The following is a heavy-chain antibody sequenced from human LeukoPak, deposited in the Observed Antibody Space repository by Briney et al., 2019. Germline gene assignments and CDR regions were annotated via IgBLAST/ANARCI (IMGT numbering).Heavy chain of an antibody. CDR3: ARDPPIVVVPAAIGSLDY. V-gene: IGHV1-69*04. CDR2: IIPILGIA. D-gene: IGHD2-2*02. J-gene: IGHJ4*02. CDR1: RATFSSYA. Sequence: SVKVSCKASRATFSSYAISWVRQAPGQGLEWMGRIIPILGIANYAQKFQGRVTITADKSTSTAYMELSSLRSEDTAVYYCARDPPIVVVPAAIGSLDYWGQGTLVTVSS.